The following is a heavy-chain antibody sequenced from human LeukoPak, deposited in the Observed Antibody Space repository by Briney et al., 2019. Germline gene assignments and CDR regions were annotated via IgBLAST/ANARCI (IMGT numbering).Heavy chain of an antibody. CDR1: GITFSSYA. CDR2: IRGSGGST. D-gene: IGHD1-14*01. CDR3: ANYGNPSGDY. Sequence: GGSLRLSCAASGITFSSYAMSWVRQAPGKGVEWVSGIRGSGGSTYYADSVKGRFTISRDNSKNTLYLQMNSLRAEDTAVYYCANYGNPSGDYWGQGTLVTVSS. V-gene: IGHV3-23*01. J-gene: IGHJ4*02.